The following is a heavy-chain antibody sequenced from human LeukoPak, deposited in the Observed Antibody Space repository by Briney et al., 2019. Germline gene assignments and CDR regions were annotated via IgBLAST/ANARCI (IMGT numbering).Heavy chain of an antibody. D-gene: IGHD5-18*01. J-gene: IGHJ4*02. CDR1: GYTFTSYD. V-gene: IGHV1-8*01. CDR2: MNPNSGNT. Sequence: GASEKVSCKASGYTFTSYDINWVRQATGQGLEWMGWMNPNSGNTGYAQKFQGRVTMTRNTSISTAYMELSSLRSEDTAVYYCARGRSFGRGYSYAQPFDYWGQGTLVTVSS. CDR3: ARGRSFGRGYSYAQPFDY.